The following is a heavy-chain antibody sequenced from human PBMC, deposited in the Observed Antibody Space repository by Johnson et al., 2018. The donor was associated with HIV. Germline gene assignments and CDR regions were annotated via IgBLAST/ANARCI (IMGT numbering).Heavy chain of an antibody. V-gene: IGHV3-20*04. CDR3: ARERTPAAAGTHDAFDI. CDR2: ITWHGGST. Sequence: VQLVESGGGVVRPGGSLRLSCAASGFTFDDYGMSWVRQAPGKGLEWVSGITWHGGSTGYADAVKGRFTISRDNAKNSLYLQMNSLRAEETALYYCARERTPAAAGTHDAFDIWGQGTMVTVSS. J-gene: IGHJ3*02. CDR1: GFTFDDYG. D-gene: IGHD6-13*01.